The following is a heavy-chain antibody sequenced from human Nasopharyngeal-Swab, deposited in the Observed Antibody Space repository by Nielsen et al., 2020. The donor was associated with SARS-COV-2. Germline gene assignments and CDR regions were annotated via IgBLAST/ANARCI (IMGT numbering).Heavy chain of an antibody. V-gene: IGHV1-24*01. CDR2: FDPEDGET. Sequence: ASVKVSCKVSGYTLTELSMHWVRQAPGKGLEWMGGFDPEDGETIYAQKFQGRVTMTEDTSTDTAYMELSSLRSEDTAVHYCATGAEQWRGFGLDYWGQGTLVTVSS. J-gene: IGHJ4*02. CDR3: ATGAEQWRGFGLDY. D-gene: IGHD6-19*01. CDR1: GYTLTELS.